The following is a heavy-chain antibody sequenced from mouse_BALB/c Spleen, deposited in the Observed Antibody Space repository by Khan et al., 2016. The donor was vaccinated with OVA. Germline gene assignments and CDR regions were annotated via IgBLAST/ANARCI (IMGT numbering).Heavy chain of an antibody. CDR1: GYSFTGYF. Sequence: EVQLVESGPELVKPGASVKISCKASGYSFTGYFMNWVMQSHGKSLEWIGRINPHIGETFYNQKFKDKATLTVDKSSSTAYMELRSLASEDSAVYYCARIYGRDFDYWGQGTTLTVSS. D-gene: IGHD1-1*01. CDR2: INPHIGET. CDR3: ARIYGRDFDY. V-gene: IGHV1-20*02. J-gene: IGHJ2*01.